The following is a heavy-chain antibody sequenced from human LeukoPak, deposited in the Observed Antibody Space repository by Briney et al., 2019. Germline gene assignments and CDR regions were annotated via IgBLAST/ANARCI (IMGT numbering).Heavy chain of an antibody. CDR1: GFTFSSYG. J-gene: IGHJ4*02. V-gene: IGHV3-30*18. D-gene: IGHD4-23*01. Sequence: GGSLRLSCAASGFTFSSYGMHWVRQAPGKGLEWVAVISYDESFKYYSDSVKGRFTISRDNSKNTLYLQMNSLRAEDTAVYYCAKLLSNSGRFLYWGQGTLVTVSS. CDR2: ISYDESFK. CDR3: AKLLSNSGRFLY.